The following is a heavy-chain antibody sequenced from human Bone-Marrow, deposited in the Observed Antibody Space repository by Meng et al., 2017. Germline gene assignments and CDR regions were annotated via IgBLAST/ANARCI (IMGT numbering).Heavy chain of an antibody. CDR1: GGSFSDYY. J-gene: IGHJ4*02. CDR3: ARGPTTMAHDFDY. V-gene: IGHV4-34*01. Sequence: HVRLKQGVAGLLRRSEPLRRTFVVSGGSFSDYYWIWIRHPPGKGLEWIGEINHSGSTNYNPSLESRATISVDTSQNNLSLKLSSVTAADSAVYYCARGPTTMAHDFDYWGQGTLVTVSS. D-gene: IGHD4-11*01. CDR2: INHSGST.